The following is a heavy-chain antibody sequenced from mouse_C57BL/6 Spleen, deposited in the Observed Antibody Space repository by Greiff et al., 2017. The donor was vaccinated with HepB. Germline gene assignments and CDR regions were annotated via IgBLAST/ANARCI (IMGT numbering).Heavy chain of an antibody. D-gene: IGHD2-5*01. CDR2: IHPNSGST. CDR1: GYTFTSYW. Sequence: QVQLQQPGAELVKPGASVKLSCKASGYTFTSYWMHGVKQRPGQGLEWIGMIHPNSGSTNYNEKFKSKATLTVDKSSSTAYMQLSSLTSEDSAVYYGARGKYYSNYVDAMDYWGQGTSVTVSS. V-gene: IGHV1-64*01. J-gene: IGHJ4*01. CDR3: ARGKYYSNYVDAMDY.